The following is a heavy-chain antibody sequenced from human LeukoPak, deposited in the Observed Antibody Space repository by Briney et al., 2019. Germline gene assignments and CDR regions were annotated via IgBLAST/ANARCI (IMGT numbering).Heavy chain of an antibody. CDR3: ARSGHCSGTSCYAEGIDY. V-gene: IGHV1-18*01. Sequence: ASVKVSCKASGYTFARSGITWVRQVPGQGLEWMGWINADTGDTVYAQMFRDTVTMTTDTSTSTAYLEVRSLRSDDTAFYYCARSGHCSGTSCYAEGIDYWGQGTLVTVSS. CDR2: INADTGDT. CDR1: GYTFARSG. D-gene: IGHD2-2*01. J-gene: IGHJ4*02.